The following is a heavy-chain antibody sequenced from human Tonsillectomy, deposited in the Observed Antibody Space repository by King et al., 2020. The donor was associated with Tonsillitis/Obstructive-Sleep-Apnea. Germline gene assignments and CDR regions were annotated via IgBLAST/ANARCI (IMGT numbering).Heavy chain of an antibody. CDR3: ARELRGVGRSLDY. D-gene: IGHD1-26*01. CDR1: GYTFTTYG. J-gene: IGHJ4*02. CDR2: NNTNTGNP. Sequence: QLVQSGSELKKPGASVKVSCKASGYTFTTYGVNWMRQAPGQGLEWMGWNNTNTGNPTYGQGFTGRFVFSLDTSVSTAYLQIGSLKAEDTAMYYCARELRGVGRSLDYWGEGTLVTVSS. V-gene: IGHV7-4-1*01.